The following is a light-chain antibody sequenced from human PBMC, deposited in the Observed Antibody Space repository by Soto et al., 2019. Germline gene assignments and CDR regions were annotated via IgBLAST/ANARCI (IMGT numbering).Light chain of an antibody. Sequence: QSVLTQPPSVSVAPGQRVTISCTGSSSNIGAGYDVHWYQQLPGTAPKLLIYGNSNRPSGVPDRFSGSKSGTSASLAITGLQAEDEADHYCQSYDSSLSGVFGGGTKLTVL. J-gene: IGLJ2*01. CDR3: QSYDSSLSGV. CDR2: GNS. CDR1: SSNIGAGYD. V-gene: IGLV1-40*01.